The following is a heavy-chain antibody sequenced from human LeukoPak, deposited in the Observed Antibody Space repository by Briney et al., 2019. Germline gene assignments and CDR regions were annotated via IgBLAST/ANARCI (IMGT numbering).Heavy chain of an antibody. D-gene: IGHD3-10*01. CDR2: IKQDGNEK. J-gene: IGHJ4*02. CDR3: AKLFESGTYNNFFHY. Sequence: GGSLRLSCAASGFTFTTYWMGWVRQAPGKGLEWVASIKQDGNEKYYVDSVKGRFTISRDSAENTLYLQMKSLKAEDTAIYYCAKLFESGTYNNFFHYWGQGTLVTVFS. CDR1: GFTFTTYW. V-gene: IGHV3-7*03.